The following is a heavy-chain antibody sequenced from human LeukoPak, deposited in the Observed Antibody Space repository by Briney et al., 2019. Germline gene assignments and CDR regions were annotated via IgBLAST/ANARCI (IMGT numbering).Heavy chain of an antibody. CDR3: ARAQAVAGLKDAFDI. J-gene: IGHJ3*02. CDR2: INWNGGST. CDR1: GFTFYDYG. D-gene: IGHD6-19*01. V-gene: IGHV3-20*01. Sequence: GGSLRLSCAASGFTFYDYGMSWVRQAPGKGLEWVSGINWNGGSTGYADSVKGRFTISRDNAKNSLYLQMNSLRAEDTALYHCARAQAVAGLKDAFDIWGQGTMVTVSS.